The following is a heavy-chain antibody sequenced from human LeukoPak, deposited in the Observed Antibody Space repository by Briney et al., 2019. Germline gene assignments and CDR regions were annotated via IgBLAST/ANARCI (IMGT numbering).Heavy chain of an antibody. V-gene: IGHV4-59*01. J-gene: IGHJ4*02. CDR1: GGSISSYY. Sequence: SETLSLTCTVSGGSISSYYWSWIRRPPGKGLEWIGYIYYSGSTNYNPSLKSRVTISVDTSKNQFSLKLSSVTAADTAVYYCARDSSGYYYWGQGTLVTVSS. CDR3: ARDSSGYYY. CDR2: IYYSGST. D-gene: IGHD3-22*01.